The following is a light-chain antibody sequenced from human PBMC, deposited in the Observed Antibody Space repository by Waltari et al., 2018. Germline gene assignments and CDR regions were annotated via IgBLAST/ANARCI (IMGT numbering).Light chain of an antibody. Sequence: EIVLTQSTVTLSLSPGERAILSCRASKNIQTFLAWYQYRHDQPPTLLIYDAFYRATAIPAKCGGGGSGTDVTLSISSLEPKDFAVYFCQQRSDWPPFTFGPGTRVDI. CDR2: DAF. V-gene: IGKV3-11*01. CDR3: QQRSDWPPFT. J-gene: IGKJ3*01. CDR1: KNIQTF.